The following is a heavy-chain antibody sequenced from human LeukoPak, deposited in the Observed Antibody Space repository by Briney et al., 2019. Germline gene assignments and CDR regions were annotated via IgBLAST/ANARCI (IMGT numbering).Heavy chain of an antibody. Sequence: PGGSLRLSCAASGFTVSSDYMSWVRQAPGKGLEWVSFIYSGGSTYYADSVRGRFTISRDNSKNTLYLQMNSLRAEDTAVYYCARLGGSYYFAYWGQGTLVIVSS. CDR3: ARLGGSYYFAY. D-gene: IGHD1-26*01. CDR2: IYSGGST. CDR1: GFTVSSDY. J-gene: IGHJ4*02. V-gene: IGHV3-53*01.